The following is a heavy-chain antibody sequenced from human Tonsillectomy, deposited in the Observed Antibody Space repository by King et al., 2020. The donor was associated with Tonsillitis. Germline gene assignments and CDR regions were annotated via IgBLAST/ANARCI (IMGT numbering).Heavy chain of an antibody. V-gene: IGHV3-30-3*01. CDR3: ARDGGEYYFEY. D-gene: IGHD3-10*01. J-gene: IGHJ4*02. Sequence: VQLVESGGGVVQPGRSLRLSCAASGFTFSNYAMHWVRQAPGKGLEWVAVISYDGGDKYYADSVKGRLTISRDNSKNTLYLQMNSLRAEDTAVYYCARDGGEYYFEYWGQGTLVTVSS. CDR1: GFTFSNYA. CDR2: ISYDGGDK.